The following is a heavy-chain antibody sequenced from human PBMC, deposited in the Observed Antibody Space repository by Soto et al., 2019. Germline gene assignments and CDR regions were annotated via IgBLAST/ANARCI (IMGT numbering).Heavy chain of an antibody. V-gene: IGHV3-15*01. CDR2: IKSKTDGGTT. CDR3: ITDGPDGRAY. CDR1: GFTFTNAW. Sequence: GGSLRLSCAASGFTFTNAWMSWVRQAPGKGLEWVARIKSKTDGGTTDYATPVKGRFTISRDDSKNTLYLQMNSLKIEDTAWEYCITDGPDGRAYWGQGTQVPVSS. J-gene: IGHJ4*02.